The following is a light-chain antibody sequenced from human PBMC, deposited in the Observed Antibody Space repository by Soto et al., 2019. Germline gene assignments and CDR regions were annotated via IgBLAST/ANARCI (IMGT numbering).Light chain of an antibody. V-gene: IGKV1-5*03. CDR2: KAS. CDR3: QKYNSYSRT. Sequence: DIQMTQSPSTLSASVGDRVTITCRASQSISSWLAWYQQKPGKAPKLLIYKASSLESGVPSRFSGSGSGTEFTLTISSLQPDDFATYYSQKYNSYSRTFGQGTKVEIK. J-gene: IGKJ1*01. CDR1: QSISSW.